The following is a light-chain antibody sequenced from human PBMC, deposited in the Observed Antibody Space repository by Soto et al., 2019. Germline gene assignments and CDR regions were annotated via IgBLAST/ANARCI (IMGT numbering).Light chain of an antibody. CDR1: QIVSSSY. CDR2: GAS. J-gene: IGKJ1*01. Sequence: EIVLTQSPGTLSLSPGERATLFCRVSQIVSSSYLAWYQQKPGQAPRLLIYGASSRATGIPDRFSGSWSGTDFTLTISRLEPEDFAVYYCQQHGSSPPSWTFGQGTKVEIK. CDR3: QQHGSSPPSWT. V-gene: IGKV3-20*01.